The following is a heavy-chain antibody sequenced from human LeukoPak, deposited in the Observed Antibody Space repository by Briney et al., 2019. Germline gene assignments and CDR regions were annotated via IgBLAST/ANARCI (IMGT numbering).Heavy chain of an antibody. CDR1: GYTFTGYY. CDR2: INPNSGGT. Sequence: ASVKVSCKASGYTFTGYYMHWVRQAPGQGLEWMGWINPNSGGTNYAQKFQGRVTMTRDTSISTAYMELSRLRSDDTAVYYCARDLELTIFGVVIMGYWGQGTLVTVSS. J-gene: IGHJ4*02. CDR3: ARDLELTIFGVVIMGY. D-gene: IGHD3-3*01. V-gene: IGHV1-2*02.